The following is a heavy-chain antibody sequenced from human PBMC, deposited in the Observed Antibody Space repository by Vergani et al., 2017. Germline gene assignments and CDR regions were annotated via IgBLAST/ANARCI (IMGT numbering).Heavy chain of an antibody. D-gene: IGHD1-20*01. J-gene: IGHJ6*02. CDR3: AADKVNNWIAPGGYYYGMDV. CDR2: IVVGSGNT. CDR1: GFTFTSSA. V-gene: IGHV1-58*01. Sequence: QMQLVQSGPDVKKPGTSVKVSCKASGFTFTSSAVQWVLQARGQLLEWIGWIVVGSGNTNYAQKFQERVTITRDMYTSTAYMELSSLRSEDTAVYYCAADKVNNWIAPGGYYYGMDVWGQGTTVTVSS.